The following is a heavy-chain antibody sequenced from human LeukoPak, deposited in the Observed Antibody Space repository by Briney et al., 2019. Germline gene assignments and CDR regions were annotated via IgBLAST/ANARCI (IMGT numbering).Heavy chain of an antibody. V-gene: IGHV1-46*01. D-gene: IGHD2-8*01. Sequence: GASVKVSCKASGYTFTSYYIHWVRQAPGQGLEWMGIIYPGGGSTSYAQKSQGRVTMTRDMSTSTVYMELSSLRSEDTAVYYCARDNDFDYWGQGTLVTVSS. J-gene: IGHJ4*02. CDR2: IYPGGGST. CDR3: ARDNDFDY. CDR1: GYTFTSYY.